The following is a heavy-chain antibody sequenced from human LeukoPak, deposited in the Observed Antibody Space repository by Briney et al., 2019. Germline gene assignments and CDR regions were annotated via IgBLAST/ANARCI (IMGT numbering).Heavy chain of an antibody. CDR1: GFSFITHA. V-gene: IGHV3-23*01. Sequence: GGSLRLSCAASGFSFITHAMSWVRQAPGKGLEWVSAISGGGGKTYYTDSVKGRFTISRDNSKNMLYLQMNSLRAEDTAVYYCAKDRSWGLDFWGQGTLVTVSA. J-gene: IGHJ4*02. CDR2: ISGGGGKT. CDR3: AKDRSWGLDF. D-gene: IGHD3-16*01.